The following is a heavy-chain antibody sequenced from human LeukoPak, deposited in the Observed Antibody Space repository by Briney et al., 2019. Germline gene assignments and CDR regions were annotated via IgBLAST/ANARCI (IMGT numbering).Heavy chain of an antibody. Sequence: GGSLRLSCAASGITFSTSGMHWVRQAPGKGLEWVAFIWSDGSNKYHADSVKGRFTISRDNAKNSLYLQMNSLRAEDTAVYYCAREGPINNGDLDDWGQGTLVTVSS. CDR3: AREGPINNGDLDD. V-gene: IGHV3-33*01. D-gene: IGHD1/OR15-1a*01. CDR2: IWSDGSNK. J-gene: IGHJ4*02. CDR1: GITFSTSG.